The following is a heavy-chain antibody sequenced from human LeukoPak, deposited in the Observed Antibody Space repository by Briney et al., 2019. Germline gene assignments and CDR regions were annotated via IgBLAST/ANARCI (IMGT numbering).Heavy chain of an antibody. V-gene: IGHV3-53*01. J-gene: IGHJ4*02. D-gene: IGHD2-15*01. CDR3: ARAGYCGGGSCYGSDY. CDR2: IYSGGST. Sequence: GGSLRLSCAASGFTVSSNYMSWVRQAPGKGLEWVSVIYSGGSTYYADSVKGRFTISRDNSKNTLYLQMNSLGAEDTAVYYCARAGYCGGGSCYGSDYWGQGTLVSVSS. CDR1: GFTVSSNY.